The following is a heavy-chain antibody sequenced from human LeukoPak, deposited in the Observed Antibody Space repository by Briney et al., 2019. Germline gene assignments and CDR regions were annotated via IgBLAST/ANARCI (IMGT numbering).Heavy chain of an antibody. D-gene: IGHD4-17*01. CDR2: IRNDGSNK. V-gene: IGHV3-30*02. CDR3: AKPSRGVTTPYYFDY. Sequence: PGGSLRLSCAASGFTFSSYGMYWVRQAPGKGLEWVAFIRNDGSNKYYVDSVKGRFTISRDNSKNTLYLQMNSLRDEDMAVYYCAKPSRGVTTPYYFDYWGQGTLVTVSS. J-gene: IGHJ4*02. CDR1: GFTFSSYG.